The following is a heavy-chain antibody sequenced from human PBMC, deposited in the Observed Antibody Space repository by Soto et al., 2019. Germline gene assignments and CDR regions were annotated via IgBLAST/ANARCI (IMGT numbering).Heavy chain of an antibody. Sequence: QVQLVQSGAEVKKPGASVKVSCKASGYAFNTYGISWVRQAPGQGLEWMGWISGYNGNTNYAQKFQGRVTMTTDTSTSTAYVELRSLRSDDTAVYYCARVGSSGLLTPRDYWGQGTLVTVSS. CDR1: GYAFNTYG. D-gene: IGHD6-19*01. J-gene: IGHJ4*02. CDR2: ISGYNGNT. V-gene: IGHV1-18*01. CDR3: ARVGSSGLLTPRDY.